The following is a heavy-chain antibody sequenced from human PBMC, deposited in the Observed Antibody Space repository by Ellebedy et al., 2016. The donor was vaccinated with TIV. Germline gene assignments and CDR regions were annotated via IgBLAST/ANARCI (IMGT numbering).Heavy chain of an antibody. D-gene: IGHD3-10*01. V-gene: IGHV7-4-1*02. J-gene: IGHJ5*02. Sequence: ASVKVSCKASGYIFTTYGINWVRQAPGQGLEWMGWINTITGNPTYAQGFTGRLLFSLDTSVSSAYLQISSLKTEDTAVYYCARDPGSTSVGFDPWGQGTLVTVSS. CDR2: INTITGNP. CDR1: GYIFTTYG. CDR3: ARDPGSTSVGFDP.